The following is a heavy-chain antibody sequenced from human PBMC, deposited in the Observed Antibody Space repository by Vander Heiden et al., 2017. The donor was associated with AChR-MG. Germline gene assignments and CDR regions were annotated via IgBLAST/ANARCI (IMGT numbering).Heavy chain of an antibody. J-gene: IGHJ4*02. D-gene: IGHD6-13*01. V-gene: IGHV3-30*18. CDR2: ISGNGDTV. Sequence: QVPVVESGAGVVQPGASVSLSCRASAFPFSGHPIRWVRQPPGKGLEWLTFISGNGDTVRYADSVRGRFTASRDNSKNTLYLQMNSLRTEDTALYYCVKDRSTTWSFDYWGQGTLVTVSS. CDR3: VKDRSTTWSFDY. CDR1: AFPFSGHP.